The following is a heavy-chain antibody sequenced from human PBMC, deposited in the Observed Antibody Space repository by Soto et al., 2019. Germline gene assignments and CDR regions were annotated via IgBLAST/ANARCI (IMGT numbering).Heavy chain of an antibody. D-gene: IGHD3-10*01. Sequence: ASVKVSCKASGYTFTGYYMHWVRQAPGQGLEWMGWINPNSGGTNYAQKFQGRVTMTRDTSISTAYMELSRLRSDDTAAYYCARDSGEIWFGELSHYYYGMDVWGQGTTVTVSS. CDR2: INPNSGGT. CDR3: ARDSGEIWFGELSHYYYGMDV. V-gene: IGHV1-2*02. CDR1: GYTFTGYY. J-gene: IGHJ6*02.